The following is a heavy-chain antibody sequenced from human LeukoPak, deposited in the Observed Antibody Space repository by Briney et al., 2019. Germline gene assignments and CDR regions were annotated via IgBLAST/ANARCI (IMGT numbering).Heavy chain of an antibody. V-gene: IGHV4-39*07. CDR3: ARDRLPAGDWFDP. Sequence: SETLSLTCTVSGGSISDSRHYWGWIRQPPGKGLEWIGSISYSGTTYSNPSLKSRVAMSLDTSKNQFSLRLRSVTSADTAMYYCARDRLPAGDWFDPWGQGTLVTVSS. CDR2: ISYSGTT. CDR1: GGSISDSRHY. D-gene: IGHD5/OR15-5a*01. J-gene: IGHJ5*02.